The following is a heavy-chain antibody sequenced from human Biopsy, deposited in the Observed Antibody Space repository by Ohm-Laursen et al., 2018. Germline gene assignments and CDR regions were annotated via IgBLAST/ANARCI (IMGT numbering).Heavy chain of an antibody. D-gene: IGHD3-10*01. CDR3: ARDALLPGVGGMDV. V-gene: IGHV1-69*06. J-gene: IGHJ6*02. CDR1: GGTFSDYA. Sequence: SVKVSCKAPGGTFSDYAISWVRQAPGQGLEWMGGVTPIFGTSNYALKFQGRVTITADKSTSTAYMELNSLRSDDTAMYYCARDALLPGVGGMDVWGQGTTVTVSS. CDR2: VTPIFGTS.